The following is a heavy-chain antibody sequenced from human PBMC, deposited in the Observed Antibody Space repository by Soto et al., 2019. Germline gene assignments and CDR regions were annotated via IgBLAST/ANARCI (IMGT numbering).Heavy chain of an antibody. CDR1: GFTVSSNY. V-gene: IGHV3-53*01. J-gene: IGHJ4*02. CDR2: IYSGGST. CDR3: ARDHKGPGGAHRFDY. Sequence: GGSLSLSCAASGFTVSSNYISWVRQAPGKGLEWVSVIYSGGSTYYADSVKGRFTISRDNSKNTLYLQMNSLRAEDTDVYYCARDHKGPGGAHRFDYWGQGILVIVCS. D-gene: IGHD2-8*02.